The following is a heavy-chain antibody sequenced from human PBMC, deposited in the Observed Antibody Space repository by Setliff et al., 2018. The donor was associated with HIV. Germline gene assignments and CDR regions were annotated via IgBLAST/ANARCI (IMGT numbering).Heavy chain of an antibody. CDR3: ARGRYSSGLTDY. CDR2: MNPKSGNS. J-gene: IGHJ4*02. CDR1: GYTFSNYD. V-gene: IGHV1-8*02. D-gene: IGHD6-19*01. Sequence: ASVKVSCKASGYTFSNYDINWVRQATGQGLEWMGWMNPKSGNSGHAQKFQGRITMTRNTSITTAYMELISLKSEDTAVYYCARGRYSSGLTDYWGQGTPVTVSS.